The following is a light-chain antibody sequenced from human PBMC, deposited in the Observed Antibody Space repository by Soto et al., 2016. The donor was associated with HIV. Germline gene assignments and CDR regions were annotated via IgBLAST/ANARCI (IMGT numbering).Light chain of an antibody. J-gene: IGLJ2*01. V-gene: IGLV3-21*03. CDR1: NIRSKT. CDR3: QVWDSSGDHVV. Sequence: SYELTQPPSVSVAPGKTARITCGGNNIRSKTVHWYQQKTGLAPVLIVYNDNDRPSGIPERLSGSNSGDTATLTIRGVEVGDEADYYCQVWDSSGDHVVFGGGTKLTVL. CDR2: NDN.